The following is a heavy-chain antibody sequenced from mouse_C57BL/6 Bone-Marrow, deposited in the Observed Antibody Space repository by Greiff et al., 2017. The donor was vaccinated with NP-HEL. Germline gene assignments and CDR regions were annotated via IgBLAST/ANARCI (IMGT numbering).Heavy chain of an antibody. J-gene: IGHJ4*01. Sequence: EVHLVESGGDLVKPGGSLKLSCAASGFTFSSYGMSWVRQTPDKRLEWVATISSGGSYTYYPDSVKGRFTISRDNATNTLYLQMSSLKSEDTAMYYCARFNYDPYYYAMDYWGQGTSVTVSS. V-gene: IGHV5-6*01. D-gene: IGHD2-4*01. CDR1: GFTFSSYG. CDR2: ISSGGSYT. CDR3: ARFNYDPYYYAMDY.